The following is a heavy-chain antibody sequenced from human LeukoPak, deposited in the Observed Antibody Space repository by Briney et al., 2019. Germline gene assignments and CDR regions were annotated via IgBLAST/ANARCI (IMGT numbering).Heavy chain of an antibody. CDR2: INPSGGGA. J-gene: IGHJ4*02. CDR1: GYTFNRFQ. Sequence: ASVTVSCQASGYTFNRFQMHWVRRAPGHGLEWMGIINPSGGGAFYAQKFQGRVTMTRDTSTSTAYMELSSLRSEDTAVYYCARPRTSSWYFFNYWGQGTLVTVSS. D-gene: IGHD6-13*01. V-gene: IGHV1-46*02. CDR3: ARPRTSSWYFFNY.